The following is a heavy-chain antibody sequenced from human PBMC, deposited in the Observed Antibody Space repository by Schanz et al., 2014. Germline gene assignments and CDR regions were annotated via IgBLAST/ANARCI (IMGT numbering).Heavy chain of an antibody. CDR3: ARETTIITGGAFDV. V-gene: IGHV1-24*01. D-gene: IGHD3-9*01. CDR1: GYTVSALA. CDR2: FDVEDGET. J-gene: IGHJ3*01. Sequence: QVQLLQSGSEVKKPGASVKVSCEISGYTVSALAMHWVRQAPGKGLEWLGGFDVEDGETIYAQKLQGRVTMTEDTSTETAYMELSGLRSGDTAVYYCARETTIITGGAFDVWGQGTMVTVSS.